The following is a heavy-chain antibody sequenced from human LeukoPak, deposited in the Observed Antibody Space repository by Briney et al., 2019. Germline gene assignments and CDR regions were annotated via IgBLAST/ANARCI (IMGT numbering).Heavy chain of an antibody. V-gene: IGHV1-69*05. CDR1: A. Sequence: AMXWVXQAPGQGVEWXGGFILIFGTATYAQKFQGRVTITTDESTSTAYMELSSLRSEDTAVYYCARGLNRYSSGWYDYWGQGTLVTVSS. J-gene: IGHJ4*02. CDR3: ARGLNRYSSGWYDY. D-gene: IGHD6-19*01. CDR2: FILIFGTA.